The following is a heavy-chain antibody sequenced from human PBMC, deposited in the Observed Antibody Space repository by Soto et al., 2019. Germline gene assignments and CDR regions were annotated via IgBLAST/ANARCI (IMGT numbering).Heavy chain of an antibody. CDR1: GSTCTSYY. D-gene: IGHD3-10*01. V-gene: IGHV1-2*04. CDR3: ARDQYYYGSGSYLATYYYGMDV. Sequence: ASVKVSCKAPGSTCTSYYMHWVRQPPGQGLEWMGGVNPNSGGTNYAQKFQGWVTMTRDKSISTAYMELSRLRSDDTAVYYCARDQYYYGSGSYLATYYYGMDVWGQGTTVTVSS. J-gene: IGHJ6*02. CDR2: VNPNSGGT.